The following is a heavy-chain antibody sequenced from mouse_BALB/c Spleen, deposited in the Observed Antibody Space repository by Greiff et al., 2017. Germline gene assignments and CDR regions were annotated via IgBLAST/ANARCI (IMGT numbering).Heavy chain of an antibody. Sequence: EVQGVESGGGLVKPGGSLKLSCAASGFTFSSYAMSWVRQTPEKRLEWVASISSGGSTYYPDSVKGRFTISRDNARNILYLQMSSLRSEDTAMYYCARGQRLFDYWGQGTTLTVSS. V-gene: IGHV5-6-5*01. CDR3: ARGQRLFDY. CDR2: ISSGGST. J-gene: IGHJ2*01. CDR1: GFTFSSYA.